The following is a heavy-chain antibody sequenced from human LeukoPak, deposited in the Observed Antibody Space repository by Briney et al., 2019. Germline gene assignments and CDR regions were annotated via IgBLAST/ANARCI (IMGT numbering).Heavy chain of an antibody. D-gene: IGHD6-13*01. CDR3: ARGEGQQPYKGPPAYGMDV. CDR1: GYTFTGYY. Sequence: GASVKVSCKASGYTFTGYYMHWVRQAPGQGLEWMGWINPNSGGTNYAQKFQGWVTMTRDTSISTAYMELSRLRSDDTAVYYCARGEGQQPYKGPPAYGMDVWGQGTTVTVSS. CDR2: INPNSGGT. V-gene: IGHV1-2*04. J-gene: IGHJ6*02.